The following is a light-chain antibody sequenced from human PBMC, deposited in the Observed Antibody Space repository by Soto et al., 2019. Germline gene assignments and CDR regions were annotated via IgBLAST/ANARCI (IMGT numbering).Light chain of an antibody. CDR1: HNDIGTSDY. V-gene: IGLV2-14*03. J-gene: IGLJ1*01. Sequence: QSLLTQPTSVSGSPGQSITISCTGNHNDIGTSDYVTLYQQHPGRAPRLLIYGVTTRPSGISDRFSASKSGLTASLTISGLQPEDEADYYCSSFTSDRIYVFGPGTKVTVL. CDR3: SSFTSDRIYV. CDR2: GVT.